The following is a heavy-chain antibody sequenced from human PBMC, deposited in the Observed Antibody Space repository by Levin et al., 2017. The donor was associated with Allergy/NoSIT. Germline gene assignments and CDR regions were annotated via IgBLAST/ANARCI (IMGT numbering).Heavy chain of an antibody. CDR1: GYTFTGYY. J-gene: IGHJ6*03. V-gene: IGHV1-2*02. CDR2: INPNSGGT. D-gene: IGHD3-10*01. CDR3: ASVDGARFGDALNYMDV. Sequence: GESLKISCKASGYTFTGYYMHWVRQAPGQGLEWMGWINPNSGGTNYAQKFQGRVTMTRDTSISTAYMELSRLRSDDTAVYFCASVDGARFGDALNYMDVWGKGTTVTVSS.